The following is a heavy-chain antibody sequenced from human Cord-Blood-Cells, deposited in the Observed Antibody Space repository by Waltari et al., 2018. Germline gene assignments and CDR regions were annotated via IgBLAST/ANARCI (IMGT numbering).Heavy chain of an antibody. J-gene: IGHJ2*01. V-gene: IGHV3-48*03. Sequence: EVQLVESGGGLVQPGGSLRLSCAASGFTFSSYEMNWVRQAPGKGLEWVSYISSSGSTIYYADSVNGRVTLSRDNAKNSLYLQLNSLRAEDTAVYYCAGNKYDLWGRGTLVTVSS. CDR1: GFTFSSYE. CDR2: ISSSGSTI. CDR3: AGNKYDL. D-gene: IGHD1-1*01.